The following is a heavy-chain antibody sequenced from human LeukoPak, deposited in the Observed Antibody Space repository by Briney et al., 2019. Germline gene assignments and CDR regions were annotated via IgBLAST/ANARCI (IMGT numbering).Heavy chain of an antibody. Sequence: SETLSLICAVSGGSISSGGYSWSWIRQPPGKGLEWIGYIYHSGSTYYNPSLKSRVTISVDRSKNQFSLKLSSVTAADTAVYYCARLYCSSTSCYTDWYFDLWGRGTLVTVSS. V-gene: IGHV4-30-2*01. CDR3: ARLYCSSTSCYTDWYFDL. CDR2: IYHSGST. D-gene: IGHD2-2*02. CDR1: GGSISSGGYS. J-gene: IGHJ2*01.